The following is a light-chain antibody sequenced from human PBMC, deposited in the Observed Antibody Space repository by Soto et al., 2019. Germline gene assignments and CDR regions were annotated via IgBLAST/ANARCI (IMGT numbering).Light chain of an antibody. CDR3: QQRASWPPFT. CDR2: GAS. Sequence: EIVMTQSPATLSVSPGGRATLSCRASQSISDTLAWYQQKPGQAPRLLIYGASRRATGIPARFSGSGSGTDFTLTIVDLEPEDFAIYYCQQRASWPPFTFGQGTKLEV. V-gene: IGKV3D-15*01. CDR1: QSISDT. J-gene: IGKJ2*01.